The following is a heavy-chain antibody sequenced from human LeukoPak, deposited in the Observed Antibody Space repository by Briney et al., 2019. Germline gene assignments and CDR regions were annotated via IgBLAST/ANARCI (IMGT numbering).Heavy chain of an antibody. V-gene: IGHV4-39*01. Sequence: SETLSLTCTVSGGSISSSTYYWGWIRQPPGKGLEWIGIIYYSGSTYYNPSLKSRVTISVDTSRTQFSLNLSSVTAADTAVYYCARIQYCTNGVCYNYFDYWGQGTLVTVSS. D-gene: IGHD2-8*01. CDR1: GGSISSSTYY. CDR3: ARIQYCTNGVCYNYFDY. J-gene: IGHJ4*02. CDR2: IYYSGST.